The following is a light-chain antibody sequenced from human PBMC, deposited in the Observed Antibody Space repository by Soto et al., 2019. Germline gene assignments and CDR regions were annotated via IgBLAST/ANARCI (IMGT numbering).Light chain of an antibody. Sequence: DIQMTQSPSSVSASVGDRVTITCRTSQDISGWLAWYQQKPGKAPKVLISAASSLQGGVPSRFSGSVYGTDFTLTISSLQPEDFATYYCQQYKSWPPLTFGGGTKVE. CDR2: AAS. V-gene: IGKV1-12*01. J-gene: IGKJ4*01. CDR1: QDISGW. CDR3: QQYKSWPPLT.